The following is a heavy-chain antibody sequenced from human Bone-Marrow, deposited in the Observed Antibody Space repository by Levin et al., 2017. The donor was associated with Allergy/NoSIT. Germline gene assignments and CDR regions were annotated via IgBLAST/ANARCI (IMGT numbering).Heavy chain of an antibody. Sequence: GESLKISCKASGYSFPNYWIGWVRQMPGKGLEWMGIIYPDDSDTRYSPSFQGQVTMSADKSMATASLQWSSLTASDTAIYFCASGLMTTGTGFPFDIWGQGTLVTVSS. CDR3: ASGLMTTGTGFPFDI. D-gene: IGHD4-17*01. V-gene: IGHV5-51*01. CDR1: GYSFPNYW. J-gene: IGHJ3*02. CDR2: IYPDDSDT.